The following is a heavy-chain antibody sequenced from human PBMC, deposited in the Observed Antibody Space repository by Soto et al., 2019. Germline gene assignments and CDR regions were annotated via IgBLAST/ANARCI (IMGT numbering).Heavy chain of an antibody. CDR1: GFTFSSYG. CDR2: ISYDGSKK. CDR3: ANDSAAAVPESDRGLYDY. J-gene: IGHJ4*02. D-gene: IGHD6-13*01. Sequence: QVQLVESGGGVVQPGRSLRLSCAASGFTFSSYGMHWVRQAPGKGLEWVAVISYDGSKKYDADSVKGRFTISSDNSKNTLYLQMNRLRAEDTAVYYCANDSAAAVPESDRGLYDYCGQGTLVTVSS. V-gene: IGHV3-30*18.